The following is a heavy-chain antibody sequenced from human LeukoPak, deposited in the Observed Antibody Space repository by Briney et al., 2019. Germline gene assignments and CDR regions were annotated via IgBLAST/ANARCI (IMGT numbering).Heavy chain of an antibody. J-gene: IGHJ4*01. Sequence: PGGSLRLSCAASGFTFSNAWMSWVRQAPGKGLEWVGRIKSKTDGGTTDYAAPVKGRFTISRDDSKNTLYLQMNSLKTEDTAVYYSTPDRCNWNGNTFADWGHGPLVTVAS. CDR1: GFTFSNAW. CDR2: IKSKTDGGTT. D-gene: IGHD1-20*01. CDR3: TPDRCNWNGNTFAD. V-gene: IGHV3-15*01.